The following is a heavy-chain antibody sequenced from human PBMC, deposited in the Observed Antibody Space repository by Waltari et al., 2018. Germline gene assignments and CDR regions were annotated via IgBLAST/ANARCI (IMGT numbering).Heavy chain of an antibody. CDR2: ISAYNGNT. V-gene: IGHV1-18*01. J-gene: IGHJ2*01. CDR1: GYTFTSSG. CDR3: ARERDVLVVYAMDDL. Sequence: QVQLVQSGAEVKKPGASVKVSCKASGYTFTSSGISWVRQAPGQGLEWMGWISAYNGNTNYAQKLQGRVTMTTDTSTSTAYMELRSLRSDDTAVYYCARERDVLVVYAMDDLWGRGTLVTVSS. D-gene: IGHD2-8*02.